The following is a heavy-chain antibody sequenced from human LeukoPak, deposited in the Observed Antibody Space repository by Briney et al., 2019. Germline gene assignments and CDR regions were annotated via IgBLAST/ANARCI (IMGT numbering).Heavy chain of an antibody. V-gene: IGHV3-11*04. CDR2: ISSSGSML. Sequence: GGSLRLSCAASGFTFSDYYMSWVRQAPGKGLEWVSYISSSGSMLHYADSVEGRFTISRDNAKNSLYLQMSSLRAEDTAVYYCAKDRYSNRLVLVDFDYWGQGTLVTVSS. CDR3: AKDRYSNRLVLVDFDY. J-gene: IGHJ4*02. CDR1: GFTFSDYY. D-gene: IGHD4-11*01.